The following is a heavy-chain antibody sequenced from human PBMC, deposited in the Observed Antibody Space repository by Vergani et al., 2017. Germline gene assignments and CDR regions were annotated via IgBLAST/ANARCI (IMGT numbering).Heavy chain of an antibody. CDR3: AKDGSGSYYYYYYYYGMDV. D-gene: IGHD3-10*01. V-gene: IGHV3-30*18. J-gene: IGHJ6*02. CDR2: ISYDGSNK. Sequence: QVQLVESGGGVVQPGRSLRLSCADSGFTFSSYGMHWVRQAPGXGLEWVAVISYDGSNKYYADSVKGRFTISRDNSKNTLYLQMNSLRAEDTAVYYCAKDGSGSYYYYYYYYGMDVWGQGTTVTVSS. CDR1: GFTFSSYG.